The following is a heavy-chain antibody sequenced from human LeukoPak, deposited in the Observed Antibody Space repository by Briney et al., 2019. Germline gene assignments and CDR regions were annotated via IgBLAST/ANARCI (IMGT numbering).Heavy chain of an antibody. CDR3: AELGITMIGGV. V-gene: IGHV3-30*04. Sequence: PGRSLRLSCAASGFTFSSYAMHWVRQAPGKGLGWVAVISYDGSNKYYADSVKGRFTISRDNSKNTLYLQMSSLRAEDTAVYYCAELGITMIGGVWGKGTTVTISS. CDR2: ISYDGSNK. J-gene: IGHJ6*04. CDR1: GFTFSSYA. D-gene: IGHD3-10*02.